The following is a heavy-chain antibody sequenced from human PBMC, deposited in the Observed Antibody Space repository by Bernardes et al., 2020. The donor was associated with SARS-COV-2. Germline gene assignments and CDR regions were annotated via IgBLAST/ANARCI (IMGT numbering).Heavy chain of an antibody. CDR1: RYTFTRYY. CDR3: ARCDSSTFNPLDI. V-gene: IGHV1-2*02. J-gene: IGHJ3*02. D-gene: IGHD2-2*01. Sequence: SVKVSCKTSRYTFTRYYIHGVRQAPGQGVEWMGWINPNSGGTDYAQKFQDRVTMTRDTAISTADMELSRVKSDDTALYYCARCDSSTFNPLDIWGQGTMVTVSS. CDR2: INPNSGGT.